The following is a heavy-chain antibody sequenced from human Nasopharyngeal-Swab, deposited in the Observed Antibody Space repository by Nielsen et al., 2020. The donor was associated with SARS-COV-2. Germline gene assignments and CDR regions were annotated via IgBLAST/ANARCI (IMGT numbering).Heavy chain of an antibody. CDR3: ASPLWFGELLPASYYYYGMDV. J-gene: IGHJ6*02. D-gene: IGHD3-10*01. V-gene: IGHV4-39*01. Sequence: WIRQPPGKGLEWVGSIYYIGSTYYNPSLKSRVTISVDTTKNQFSLKLRSVTAADTAVYYCASPLWFGELLPASYYYYGMDVWGQGTTVTVSS. CDR2: IYYIGST.